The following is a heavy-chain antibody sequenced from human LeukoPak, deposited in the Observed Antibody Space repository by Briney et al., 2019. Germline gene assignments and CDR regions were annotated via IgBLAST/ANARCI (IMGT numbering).Heavy chain of an antibody. V-gene: IGHV3-21*01. CDR1: GFTFSSYS. Sequence: GGSLRLSCAASGFTFSSYSMNWVREAPGKGLEWVSSISSSSSYIYYADSVKGRSTTSRDNAKNSLYLQMNSLRAEDTAVYYCARDGGIAVAGSFDYWGQGTLVTVSS. D-gene: IGHD6-19*01. CDR2: ISSSSSYI. J-gene: IGHJ4*02. CDR3: ARDGGIAVAGSFDY.